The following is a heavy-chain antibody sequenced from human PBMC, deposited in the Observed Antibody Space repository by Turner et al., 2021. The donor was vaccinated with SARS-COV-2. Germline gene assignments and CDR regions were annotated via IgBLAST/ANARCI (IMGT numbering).Heavy chain of an antibody. Sequence: EVQRVESGGGLIQLGGSLRLSGAAPGVTVSSNYMTWVRQGPGKGLEWVSVIYSGGSTYDADSVKGRFTISRDNSKNTLYLQMNSLRAEDTAVYYCARFGGYRGDNDSWGQGTLVTVSS. CDR3: ARFGGYRGDNDS. D-gene: IGHD3-10*01. J-gene: IGHJ4*02. V-gene: IGHV3-53*01. CDR2: IYSGGST. CDR1: GVTVSSNY.